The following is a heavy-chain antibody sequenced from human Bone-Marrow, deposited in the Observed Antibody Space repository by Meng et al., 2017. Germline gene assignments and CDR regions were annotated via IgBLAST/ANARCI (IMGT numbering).Heavy chain of an antibody. D-gene: IGHD6-13*01. V-gene: IGHV3-15*01. J-gene: IGHJ4*02. CDR1: GFSFTDAW. CDR2: IKRKSDGGTT. CDR3: ATGAAAADH. Sequence: VELVESGGGLVKPGGSLRLSCVVSGFSFTDAWMSWVRQAPGKGLEWVGRIKRKSDGGTTDYAAPVKGRFTISRDDSKNTLYLQMNSLITEDTAVYFCATGAAAADHWGQGTLVTVSS.